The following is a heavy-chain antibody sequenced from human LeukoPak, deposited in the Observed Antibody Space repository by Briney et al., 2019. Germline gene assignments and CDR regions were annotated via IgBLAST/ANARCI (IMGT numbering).Heavy chain of an antibody. V-gene: IGHV3-21*04. Sequence: PGGSLRLSCAASGFTFSSYSMNWVRQAPGKGLEWVSSISSSSSYIYYADSVKGRFTISRDNAKNSLYLQMISLRAEDTAVYYCAKKEGVGLTMTTWGQGTLVTVSS. CDR3: AKKEGVGLTMTT. D-gene: IGHD3-22*01. CDR2: ISSSSSYI. CDR1: GFTFSSYS. J-gene: IGHJ5*02.